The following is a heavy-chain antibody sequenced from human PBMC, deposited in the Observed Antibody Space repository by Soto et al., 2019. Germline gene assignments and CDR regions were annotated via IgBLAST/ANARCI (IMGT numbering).Heavy chain of an antibody. Sequence: QVPLVESGGGVVQPGRSLRLSCAASGFTFSSYGMHWVRQAPGKGLEWVAVIWYDGSNKYYADSMKGRFTISRDNSKNTLYLQMNSLRAEDTAVYYCARVDDFWSGSTLQYYYYGMDVWGQGTTVTVSS. CDR2: IWYDGSNK. D-gene: IGHD3-3*01. CDR3: ARVDDFWSGSTLQYYYYGMDV. CDR1: GFTFSSYG. V-gene: IGHV3-33*01. J-gene: IGHJ6*02.